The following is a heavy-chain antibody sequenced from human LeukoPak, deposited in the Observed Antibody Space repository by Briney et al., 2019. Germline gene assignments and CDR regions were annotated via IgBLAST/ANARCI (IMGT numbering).Heavy chain of an antibody. CDR2: IYYSGNI. V-gene: IGHV4-31*03. CDR1: NGSLSSGGYY. Sequence: PSETLSLTCSVSNGSLSSGGYYWSWIRQHPRKGLEWIGYIYYSGNIYYNPSLKSRLTISMDTSKNQFSLKLRSVTAADTAVYYCARNRDGFFPDEEPWGQGTLVTVSS. D-gene: IGHD5-24*01. CDR3: ARNRDGFFPDEEP. J-gene: IGHJ4*02.